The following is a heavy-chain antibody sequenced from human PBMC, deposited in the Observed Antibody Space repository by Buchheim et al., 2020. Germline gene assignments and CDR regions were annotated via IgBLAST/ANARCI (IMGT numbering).Heavy chain of an antibody. CDR3: ARDLGIMITFGGVIDGAYYFDY. CDR1: GFTFSSYS. V-gene: IGHV3-48*02. J-gene: IGHJ4*02. D-gene: IGHD3-16*02. CDR2: ISSSSSTI. Sequence: EVQLVESGGGLVQPGGSLRLSCAASGFTFSSYSMNWVRQAPGKGLEWVSYISSSSSTIYYADSVKGRFTISRDNAKNSLYLQMNSLRDEDTAVYYCARDLGIMITFGGVIDGAYYFDYWGQGTL.